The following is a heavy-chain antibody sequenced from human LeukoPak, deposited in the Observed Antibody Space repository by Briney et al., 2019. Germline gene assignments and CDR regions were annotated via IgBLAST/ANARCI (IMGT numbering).Heavy chain of an antibody. D-gene: IGHD2-2*01. V-gene: IGHV1-18*01. Sequence: ASVRVSCKASGYTLTSYGISWVRQAPGQGLEWMGWISAYNGNPSYAQKLQGRVTMTTDTSTSTAYMELRSLRSDDTAVYYCARDGRVGSTYEVKGSYMDVWGKGTTVTVYS. CDR2: ISAYNGNP. J-gene: IGHJ6*03. CDR3: ARDGRVGSTYEVKGSYMDV. CDR1: GYTLTSYG.